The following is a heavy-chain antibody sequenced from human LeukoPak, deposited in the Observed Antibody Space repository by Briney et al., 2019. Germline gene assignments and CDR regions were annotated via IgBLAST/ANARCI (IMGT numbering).Heavy chain of an antibody. CDR3: ARDMGVGREGPYYYYGMDV. V-gene: IGHV1-69*04. Sequence: ASVKVSCKASGGTFSSYAISWVRQAPGQGLEWMGRIIPILGIANYAQKFQGRVTITADKSTSTAYMELSSLRSEDTAVYYCARDMGVGREGPYYYYGMDVWGQGTTVTVSS. D-gene: IGHD3-10*01. J-gene: IGHJ6*02. CDR2: IIPILGIA. CDR1: GGTFSSYA.